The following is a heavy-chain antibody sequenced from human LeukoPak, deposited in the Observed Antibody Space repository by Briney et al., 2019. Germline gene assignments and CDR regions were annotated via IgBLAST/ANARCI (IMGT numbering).Heavy chain of an antibody. D-gene: IGHD1-26*01. V-gene: IGHV3-74*01. CDR2: INSDGSST. CDR1: GFTFSSYW. CDR3: AKAHWVAVGNPDRSFVYDFDY. J-gene: IGHJ4*02. Sequence: PGGSLRLPCVASGFTFSSYWMHWVRQAAGKGLVWVSRINSDGSSTSYADSVKGRFTISRDNAKNSLYLQMNSLRVEDTAVYYCAKAHWVAVGNPDRSFVYDFDYWGRGTLVTVSS.